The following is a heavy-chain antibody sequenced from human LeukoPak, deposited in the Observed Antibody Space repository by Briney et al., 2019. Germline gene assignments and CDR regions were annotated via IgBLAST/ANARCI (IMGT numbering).Heavy chain of an antibody. D-gene: IGHD3-10*02. Sequence: PGGSLRLSCAASGFTFSSYNMNWVRQAPGKGLEWVSSISPTSSYISYADSVKGRFTISRDNAKNSLYLQINSLRAEDTAVYYCAELGITMIGGVWGKGTTVTISS. CDR2: ISPTSSYI. CDR1: GFTFSSYN. J-gene: IGHJ6*04. CDR3: AELGITMIGGV. V-gene: IGHV3-21*01.